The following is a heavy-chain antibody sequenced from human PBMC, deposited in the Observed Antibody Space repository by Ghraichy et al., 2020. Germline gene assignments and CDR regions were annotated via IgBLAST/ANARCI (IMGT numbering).Heavy chain of an antibody. J-gene: IGHJ4*02. CDR2: ISEDGSGK. CDR3: ARCEDY. V-gene: IGHV3-7*03. CDR1: GFRFSSYW. Sequence: LNISCAASGFRFSSYWMSWVRQAPGKGLEWVASISEDGSGKQYMDSVKGRFTISRDNAKNSLFLQMNSLRVEDTAVYYCARCEDYWGQGTLVTVS.